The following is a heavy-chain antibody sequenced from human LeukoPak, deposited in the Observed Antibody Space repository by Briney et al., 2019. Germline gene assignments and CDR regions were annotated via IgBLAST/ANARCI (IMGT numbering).Heavy chain of an antibody. Sequence: ASVKVSCKASGYTFTGYYMHWVRQTPGQGLEWMGWINPNSGGTNYAQKFQGRVTMTRDTSISTAYMELSRLRSDDTAVYYCARVTGRFLEWLSYYYYYMDVWGKGTTVTVSS. CDR3: ARVTGRFLEWLSYYYYYMDV. V-gene: IGHV1-2*02. CDR2: INPNSGGT. J-gene: IGHJ6*03. CDR1: GYTFTGYY. D-gene: IGHD3-3*01.